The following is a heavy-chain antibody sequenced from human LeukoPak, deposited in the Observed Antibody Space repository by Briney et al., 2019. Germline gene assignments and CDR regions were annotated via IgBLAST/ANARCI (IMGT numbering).Heavy chain of an antibody. CDR1: GYTFTSYG. J-gene: IGHJ5*02. CDR3: ARALVAAAGSRRTWFDP. D-gene: IGHD6-13*01. V-gene: IGHV1-18*01. CDR2: ITAYNGNT. Sequence: GASVKVSCKASGYTFTSYGISWVRQAPGQGLEWMGWITAYNGNTNYAQKLQGRVTMTTDTSTSTAYMELRSLRSDDTAVYYCARALVAAAGSRRTWFDPWGQGTLVTVSS.